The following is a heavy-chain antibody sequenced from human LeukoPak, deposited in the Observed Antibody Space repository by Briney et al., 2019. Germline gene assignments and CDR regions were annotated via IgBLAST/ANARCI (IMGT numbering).Heavy chain of an antibody. V-gene: IGHV1-2*02. Sequence: ASVKVTCKSSGYTFTGYYKHCVRQAPGQGLEWMGWINPNSGGTNYAQKFQGRVTMTRDTSISTAYMELSRLRSDDTAVYYCPKTYCTNGVCPFDYGVQETLVTVSS. D-gene: IGHD2-8*01. CDR2: INPNSGGT. J-gene: IGHJ4*02. CDR3: PKTYCTNGVCPFDY. CDR1: GYTFTGYY.